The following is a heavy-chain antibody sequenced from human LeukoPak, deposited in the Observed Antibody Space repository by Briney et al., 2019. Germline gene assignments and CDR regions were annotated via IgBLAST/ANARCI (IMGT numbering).Heavy chain of an antibody. J-gene: IGHJ4*02. CDR3: AKVSEYNWNDGEGY. V-gene: IGHV3-23*01. D-gene: IGHD1-20*01. CDR2: ISGSGGST. Sequence: PGGSLRLSCAASGFTFTSYGMSWVRQTPGKGLEWVSAISGSGGSTYYADSVKGRFTISRDNSKNTLYLQMNSLRAEDTAVYYCAKVSEYNWNDGEGYWGQGTLVTVSS. CDR1: GFTFTSYG.